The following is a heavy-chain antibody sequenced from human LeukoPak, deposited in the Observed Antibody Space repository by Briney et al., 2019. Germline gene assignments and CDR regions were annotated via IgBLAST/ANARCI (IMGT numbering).Heavy chain of an antibody. V-gene: IGHV1-2*02. Sequence: ASVKVSCKASGYTFTGYYMHWVRQAPGQGLEWMGWINPNSGGTNYAQKFQGRVTMTRDTSISTAYMELSRLRSDDTAVYYRARDLQSSSGYYYVVGYWGQGTLVTVSS. J-gene: IGHJ4*02. CDR1: GYTFTGYY. CDR2: INPNSGGT. D-gene: IGHD3-22*01. CDR3: ARDLQSSSGYYYVVGY.